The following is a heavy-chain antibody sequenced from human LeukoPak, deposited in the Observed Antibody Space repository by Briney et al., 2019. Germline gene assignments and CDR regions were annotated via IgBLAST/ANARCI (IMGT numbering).Heavy chain of an antibody. CDR2: IDPSSGST. D-gene: IGHD6-13*01. Sequence: ASVKVSCKASGYTFTGYSMHWVRQAPGRGLEWMGIIDPSSGSTSYAQRFQGRVTMTSDTSTSTVYMDLSSLTSEDTAVYYCARGGRAGVVWGYSDYWGQGTLVTVSS. J-gene: IGHJ4*02. V-gene: IGHV1-46*01. CDR3: ARGGRAGVVWGYSDY. CDR1: GYTFTGYS.